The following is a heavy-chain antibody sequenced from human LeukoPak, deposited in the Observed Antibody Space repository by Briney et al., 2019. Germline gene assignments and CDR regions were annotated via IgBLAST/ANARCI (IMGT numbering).Heavy chain of an antibody. CDR3: ATAPILRGEGGEHYKYGMDV. CDR2: TYHNGTP. CDR1: VGSISSGNW. J-gene: IGHJ6*02. V-gene: IGHV4-4*02. D-gene: IGHD2-2*02. Sequence: SETLSLTCAVSVGSISSGNWWSWVRQSPGKGLEWIGETYHNGTPNYNPSLKSRVTISADKFKNHFSLKLTSVTAADTAVYYCATAPILRGEGGEHYKYGMDVWGQGTTVTVSS.